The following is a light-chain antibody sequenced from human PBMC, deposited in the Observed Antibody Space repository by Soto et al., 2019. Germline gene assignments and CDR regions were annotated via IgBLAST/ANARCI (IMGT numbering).Light chain of an antibody. Sequence: QSALTQPPSASGSPGQSVTISCTGTSSDVGAYNYVSWYQQYPGKAPKLMIYEVTKRPSGVPDRFSGSKSGKTASLTVSGLQPEDEADYHCPSYAGSNIWVFGGGTKPTVL. CDR1: SSDVGAYNY. J-gene: IGLJ3*02. V-gene: IGLV2-8*01. CDR3: PSYAGSNIWV. CDR2: EVT.